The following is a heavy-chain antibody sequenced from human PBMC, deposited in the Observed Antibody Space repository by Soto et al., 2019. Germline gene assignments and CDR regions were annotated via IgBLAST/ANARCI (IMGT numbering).Heavy chain of an antibody. CDR3: ARDARGTRGFDEMDI. V-gene: IGHV1-2*02. J-gene: IGHJ6*02. CDR2: INPNSGDT. CDR1: GCIFTGYH. Sequence: XSVKVSCKASGCIFTGYHIHWVRQAPGRGLEWMGWINPNSGDTEYAQNFQGRVTMTRDTSFNLVYMEMSGLMSDDTAVYYCARDARGTRGFDEMDIWGQGPTVTVSS. D-gene: IGHD3-9*01.